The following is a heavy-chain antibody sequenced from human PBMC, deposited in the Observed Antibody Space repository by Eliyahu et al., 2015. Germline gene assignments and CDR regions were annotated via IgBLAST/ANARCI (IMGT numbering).Heavy chain of an antibody. D-gene: IGHD6-13*01. CDR2: INHSGST. J-gene: IGHJ4*02. CDR3: AREYSSWSYYFDY. Sequence: QVQLQQWGAGLLKPSETLSLTCXVYGGSFSGYYXXWIRQPPGKGLEWIGEINHSGSTNYNPSLKSRVTISVDTSKNQFSLKLSSVTAADTAVYYCAREYSSWSYYFDYWGQGTLVTVSS. CDR1: GGSFSGYY. V-gene: IGHV4-34*01.